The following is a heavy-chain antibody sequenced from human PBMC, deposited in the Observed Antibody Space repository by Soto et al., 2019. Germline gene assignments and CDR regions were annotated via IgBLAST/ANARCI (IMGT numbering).Heavy chain of an antibody. Sequence: QVQLQESGPGLVKPSQTLSLTCTVSGGSISSGDYYWSWIRQPPGKGLEWSGSIYYSGSTYYNPSLKSRVTISVDTSKNQFSLKLSSVTAADTAVYYCARDRGLGYGSSTSCYDAFVIWGQGTMVTVSS. V-gene: IGHV4-30-4*01. CDR1: GGSISSGDYY. CDR3: ARDRGLGYGSSTSCYDAFVI. J-gene: IGHJ3*02. D-gene: IGHD2-2*01. CDR2: IYYSGST.